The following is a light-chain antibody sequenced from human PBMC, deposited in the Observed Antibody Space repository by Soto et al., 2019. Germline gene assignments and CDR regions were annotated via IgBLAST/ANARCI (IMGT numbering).Light chain of an antibody. Sequence: EIVMTQSPATLSVSPGERATLSCRASQGISSNLAWYQQKPGQAPRLLIYGTSTRATGIPARFSGSGSGTEFTLTISSLQSEDFAVYYCQQYNYWPITFGGGTKVEIK. J-gene: IGKJ4*01. CDR3: QQYNYWPIT. V-gene: IGKV3-15*01. CDR2: GTS. CDR1: QGISSN.